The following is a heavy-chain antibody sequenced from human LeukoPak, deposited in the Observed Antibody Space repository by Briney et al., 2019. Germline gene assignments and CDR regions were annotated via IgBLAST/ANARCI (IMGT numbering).Heavy chain of an antibody. D-gene: IGHD4-17*01. J-gene: IGHJ3*02. CDR2: ISGSGDST. V-gene: IGHV3-23*01. Sequence: GGSLRLSCAASGFTFSNYAMRWVRQAPGKGLEWVSGISGSGDSTYYADSVKGRFTISRDNSKNTLYLQMDSLRAEDTAVYYCAREEVRDYVPEVAFDIWGQGTMVTVSS. CDR1: GFTFSNYA. CDR3: AREEVRDYVPEVAFDI.